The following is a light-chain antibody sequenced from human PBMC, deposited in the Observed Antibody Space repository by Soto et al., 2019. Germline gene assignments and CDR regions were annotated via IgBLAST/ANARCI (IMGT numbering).Light chain of an antibody. Sequence: EIVLTQSPGTLSLSPAERATLSCRASQTITTLAWYQRKPGQAPRLLIYRVSSRATGVPDRFSGSGSGTDYTLTISRLEPEDFAVYYCQQYGNLPRTVGGGTKVDSK. CDR2: RVS. V-gene: IGKV3-20*01. CDR1: QTITT. J-gene: IGKJ4*01. CDR3: QQYGNLPRT.